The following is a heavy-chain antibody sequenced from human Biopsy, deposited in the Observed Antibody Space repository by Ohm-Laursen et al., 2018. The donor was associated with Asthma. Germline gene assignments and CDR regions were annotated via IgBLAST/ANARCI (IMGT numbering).Heavy chain of an antibody. CDR3: ARDAWELQKPYAYYFDY. Sequence: SLRLSCAASGFTFSSYGMHWVRQAPGKGLEWVAVIWYDGSNKYYVDSVKGRFTISRDNSKNTLYLQMNSLRAEDTAVYYCARDAWELQKPYAYYFDYWGQGTLVTVSS. CDR1: GFTFSSYG. J-gene: IGHJ4*02. CDR2: IWYDGSNK. D-gene: IGHD1-26*01. V-gene: IGHV3-33*01.